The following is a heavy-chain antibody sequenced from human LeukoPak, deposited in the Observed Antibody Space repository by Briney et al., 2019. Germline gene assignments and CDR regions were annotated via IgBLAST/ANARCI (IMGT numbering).Heavy chain of an antibody. V-gene: IGHV4-4*07. Sequence: SETLSLTCTVSGGFISSYDWSWIRQPAGKGLEWIGRFYTSGTANYNPYFESRVTMSVDTSKNQFSLKLRSVTAADTAVYYCAKEREVAGSNWFDPWGQGILGSVSS. D-gene: IGHD2-15*01. CDR1: GGFISSYD. CDR2: FYTSGTA. J-gene: IGHJ5*02. CDR3: AKEREVAGSNWFDP.